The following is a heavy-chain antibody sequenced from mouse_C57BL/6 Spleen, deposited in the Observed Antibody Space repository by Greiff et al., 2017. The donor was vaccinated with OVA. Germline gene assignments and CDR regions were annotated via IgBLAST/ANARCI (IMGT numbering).Heavy chain of an antibody. D-gene: IGHD4-1*02. CDR3: TRAPTGTAWFAY. V-gene: IGHV5-9-1*02. CDR2: ISSGGDYI. J-gene: IGHJ3*01. Sequence: EVMLVESGEGLVKPGGSLKLSCAASGFTFSSYAMSWVRQTPEKRLEWVAYISSGGDYIYYADTVKGRFTISRDNARNTLYLQMSSLKSEDTAMYYCTRAPTGTAWFAYWGQGTLVTVSA. CDR1: GFTFSSYA.